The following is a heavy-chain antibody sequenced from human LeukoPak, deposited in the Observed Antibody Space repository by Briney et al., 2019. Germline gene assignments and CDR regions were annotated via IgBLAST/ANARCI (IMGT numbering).Heavy chain of an antibody. D-gene: IGHD6-13*01. Sequence: GASVKVSCKASGYTFTGYYMHWVRQAPGQGLEWMGRIIPIFGTANYAQKFQGRVTITTDESTSTAYMELSSLRSEDTAVYYCASSGIAETNLKYWGQGTLVTVSS. V-gene: IGHV1-69*05. CDR3: ASSGIAETNLKY. CDR1: GYTFTGYY. CDR2: IIPIFGTA. J-gene: IGHJ4*02.